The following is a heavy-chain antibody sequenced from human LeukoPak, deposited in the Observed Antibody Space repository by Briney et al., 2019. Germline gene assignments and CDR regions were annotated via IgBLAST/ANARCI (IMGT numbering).Heavy chain of an antibody. J-gene: IGHJ4*02. D-gene: IGHD6-13*01. V-gene: IGHV3-30*02. Sequence: PGGSLRLSCAASGFTFSSYGMHWARQAPGKGLEWVAFIQYDGSNKYYADSVKGRFTISRDNSKNTLYLQMNSLRAEDTAVYYCAKDQYHSSRYDYWGQGTLVTVSS. CDR3: AKDQYHSSRYDY. CDR1: GFTFSSYG. CDR2: IQYDGSNK.